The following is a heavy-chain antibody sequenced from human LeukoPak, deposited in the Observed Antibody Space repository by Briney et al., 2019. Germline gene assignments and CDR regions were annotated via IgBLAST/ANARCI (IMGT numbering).Heavy chain of an antibody. CDR2: IYYSGST. J-gene: IGHJ4*02. V-gene: IGHV4-59*08. CDR1: GGSISSYY. D-gene: IGHD3-3*01. CDR3: ARQEEWPHFDY. Sequence: SETLSLTCTVSGGSISSYYWSWIRQPPGKGLEWIGYIYYSGSTNYDPSLKSRVTISVDTSKNQFSLKLTSVTAADTAVYYCARQEEWPHFDYWGQGTLVTVSS.